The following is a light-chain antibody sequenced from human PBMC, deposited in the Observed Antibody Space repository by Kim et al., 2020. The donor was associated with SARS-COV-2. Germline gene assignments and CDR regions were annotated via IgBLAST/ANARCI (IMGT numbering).Light chain of an antibody. CDR3: QVWDSSSDPNVI. V-gene: IGLV3-21*03. J-gene: IGLJ2*01. CDR1: NIGSKS. CDR2: DVS. Sequence: PGKTAPITCGGHNIGSKSVHWYQQKPGQAPVLVVHDVSDRPSGIPGRFSGSNSGNTATLTISRVEAGDEADYYCQVWDSSSDPNVIFGGGTQLTVL.